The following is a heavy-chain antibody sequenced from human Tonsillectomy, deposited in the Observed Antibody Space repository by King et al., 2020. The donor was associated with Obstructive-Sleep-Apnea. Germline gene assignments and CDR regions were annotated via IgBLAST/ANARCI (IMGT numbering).Heavy chain of an antibody. CDR3: ARDHCARDQGWELVEYYGMDV. CDR2: IYYSGST. D-gene: IGHD1-26*01. J-gene: IGHJ6*02. V-gene: IGHV4-61*01. CDR1: GGSVSSGSYY. Sequence: VQLQESGPGLVKPSETLSLTCTVSGGSVSSGSYYWSWIRQPPGKGLEWIGYIYYSGSTNYNPSLKSRVTISVDTSKNQFSLKLSSVTAADTAVYYCARDHCARDQGWELVEYYGMDVWGQGTTVTVSS.